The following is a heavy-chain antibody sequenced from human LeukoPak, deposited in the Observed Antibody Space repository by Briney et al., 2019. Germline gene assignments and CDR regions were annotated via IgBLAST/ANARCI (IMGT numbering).Heavy chain of an antibody. D-gene: IGHD3-10*01. CDR3: AGGRMVRGAPPDY. CDR2: INAGNGNT. V-gene: IGHV1-3*01. CDR1: GDTLTSSA. J-gene: IGHJ4*02. Sequence: ASVKVSCTAPGDTLTSSAMHWVRQAPGQRLEWRGWINAGNGNTKYLQKIQGRVTITRDTSASTTFMELSSLGSEDTAGYYWAGGRMVRGAPPDYWGQGTLVTVSS.